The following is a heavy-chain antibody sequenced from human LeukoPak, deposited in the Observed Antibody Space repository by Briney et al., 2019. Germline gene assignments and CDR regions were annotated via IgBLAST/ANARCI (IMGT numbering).Heavy chain of an antibody. CDR1: GITFSSAE. Sequence: GGSLRLSCVASGITFSSAEMNWVRQAPGKGLEWVSYISSSGTTIHYADSVKGRFTVSRDNGEHSLYLQMSSLRAEDTAVYYCARDRGIFTRYYYAMDVWGQGTTVTVSS. CDR2: ISSSGTTI. D-gene: IGHD2-15*01. J-gene: IGHJ6*02. V-gene: IGHV3-48*03. CDR3: ARDRGIFTRYYYAMDV.